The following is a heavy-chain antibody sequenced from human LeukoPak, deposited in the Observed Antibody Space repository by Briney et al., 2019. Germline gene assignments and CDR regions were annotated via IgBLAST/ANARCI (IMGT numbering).Heavy chain of an antibody. J-gene: IGHJ4*02. CDR3: ARDPPRYYDFWSGYWEFDY. V-gene: IGHV4-34*01. CDR2: INHSGST. CDR1: GGSFSGYY. Sequence: PSETLSLTCAVYGGSFSGYYWRWIRQPPGKGLEWIGEINHSGSTNYNPSLKSRVTISVDTSKNQFSLKLSSVTAADTAVYYCARDPPRYYDFWSGYWEFDYWGQGTLVTVSS. D-gene: IGHD3-3*01.